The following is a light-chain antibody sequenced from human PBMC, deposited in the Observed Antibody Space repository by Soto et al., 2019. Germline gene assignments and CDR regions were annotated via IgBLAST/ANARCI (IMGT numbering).Light chain of an antibody. Sequence: QSALTQPASVSASPAQSITISCTGTSFDVGAYNYVSWYQQYPGKAPKLIIYEVSNRPSDISDRFSGSKSGTTASLTISGLQAEDAADYYCTSDTGTSIWVIGGGTKLTVL. V-gene: IGLV2-14*03. CDR3: TSDTGTSIWV. CDR2: EVS. J-gene: IGLJ3*02. CDR1: SFDVGAYNY.